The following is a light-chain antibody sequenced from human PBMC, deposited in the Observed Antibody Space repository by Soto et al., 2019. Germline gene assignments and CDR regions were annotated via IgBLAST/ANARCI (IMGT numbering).Light chain of an antibody. CDR1: SSDVGGYNY. CDR2: EVS. CDR3: SSYTRSNTYV. V-gene: IGLV2-14*01. Sequence: QSALTQPASVSGSPGQSITISCTGTSSDVGGYNYVSWYQQHPGKAPKLIIYEVSNRPSGVSNRFSGSKSGNTASLTISGLQAEDEADYYCSSYTRSNTYVFGTGTKVTVL. J-gene: IGLJ1*01.